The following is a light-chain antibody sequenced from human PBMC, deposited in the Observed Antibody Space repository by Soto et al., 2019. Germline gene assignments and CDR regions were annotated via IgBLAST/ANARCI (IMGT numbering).Light chain of an antibody. J-gene: IGKJ4*01. CDR3: QQFGGSLT. CDR2: GAS. V-gene: IGKV3-20*01. Sequence: EIVVTPSPGTLSLSPGERATLSCRASQSVSSSYIAWYQQKPGQAPRLLIFGASSRATGIPDRFSGSGSGTDFTLSINRLEPEDFAVYYCQQFGGSLTFGGGTKVDI. CDR1: QSVSSSY.